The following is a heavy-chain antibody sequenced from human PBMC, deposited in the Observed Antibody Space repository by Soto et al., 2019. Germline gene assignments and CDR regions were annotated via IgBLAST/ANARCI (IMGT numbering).Heavy chain of an antibody. CDR2: IIPIFGTA. CDR1: GGTFSSYA. Sequence: AAVKVSCKASGGTFSSYAISWVRQAPGQGLEWMGGIIPIFGTANYAQKFQGRVTITADKSTSTAYMELSSLRSEDTAVYYCARDITSASSPSDAFDIWGQGTMVTVS. CDR3: ARDITSASSPSDAFDI. J-gene: IGHJ3*02. V-gene: IGHV1-69*06. D-gene: IGHD6-6*01.